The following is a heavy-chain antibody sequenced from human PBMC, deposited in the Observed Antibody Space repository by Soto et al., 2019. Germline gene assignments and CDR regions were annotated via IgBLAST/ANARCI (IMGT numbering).Heavy chain of an antibody. CDR2: IIPMFGTA. V-gene: IGHV1-69*12. CDR3: AGDSSGWYNYFNY. CDR1: GGTFSSFA. J-gene: IGHJ4*02. Sequence: QVQLVQSGAEVKKPGSSVKVSCKASGGTFSSFALSWVRQAPGQGLEWMGGIIPMFGTANYAPKFQGRVTIIADESTNTAYMELGSLRSEDTAVFYCAGDSSGWYNYFNYWGQGTPITVSS. D-gene: IGHD6-19*01.